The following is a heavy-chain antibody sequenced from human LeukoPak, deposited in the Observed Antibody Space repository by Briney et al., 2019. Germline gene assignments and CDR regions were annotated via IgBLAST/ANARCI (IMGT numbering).Heavy chain of an antibody. CDR2: IYSGGSI. Sequence: GGSLRLSCAASGFTVSSNYMSWVRQAPGKGLEWVSVIYSGGSIYYADSVKGRFTISRDNSKNTLYLQMNSLRAEDTAVYYCAREWYYYDSSGYYDYWGQGTLVTVSS. V-gene: IGHV3-53*01. CDR3: AREWYYYDSSGYYDY. J-gene: IGHJ4*02. D-gene: IGHD3-22*01. CDR1: GFTVSSNY.